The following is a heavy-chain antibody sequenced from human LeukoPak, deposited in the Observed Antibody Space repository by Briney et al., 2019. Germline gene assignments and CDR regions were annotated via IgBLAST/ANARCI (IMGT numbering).Heavy chain of an antibody. CDR2: IYHSGST. D-gene: IGHD6-19*01. Sequence: PSETLSLTCTVSGYSISSGYYWGWIRQSPGKGLEWIGYIYHSGSTNYNPSLQSRVTISVDTSKNQFSLKLSSVTAADTAVYYCVTFPASYTSAWYDWGQGTLVTVSS. CDR3: VTFPASYTSAWYD. V-gene: IGHV4-38-2*02. J-gene: IGHJ4*02. CDR1: GYSISSGYY.